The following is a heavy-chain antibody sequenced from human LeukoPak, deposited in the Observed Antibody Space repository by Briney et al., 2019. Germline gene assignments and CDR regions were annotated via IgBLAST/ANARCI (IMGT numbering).Heavy chain of an antibody. CDR1: GFTFSSYW. V-gene: IGHV3-7*05. CDR3: ARLAMILVPNYYGMDV. Sequence: TGGSLRHSCAASGFTFSSYWMTWVRQAPGKGLEWVANIKEDGSDKYYLDSVKGRLTISRDNTKNSLDLQMNSLRAEDTAVYYCARLAMILVPNYYGMDVWGQGTTVTVSS. D-gene: IGHD3-22*01. CDR2: IKEDGSDK. J-gene: IGHJ6*02.